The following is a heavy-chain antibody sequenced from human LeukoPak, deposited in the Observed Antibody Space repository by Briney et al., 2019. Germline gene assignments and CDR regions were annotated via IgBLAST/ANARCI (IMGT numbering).Heavy chain of an antibody. J-gene: IGHJ4*02. CDR1: GFTFSDYY. CDR2: TRNRANGYTT. V-gene: IGHV3-72*01. Sequence: GGSLRLSCAASGFTFSDYYMDWVRQAPGKGLEWVGRTRNRANGYTTEYPASVEGRFTVSRDNSKNSLFLQMNGLKPEDTAVYFCARAFCYSGGTFYSDYNDYWGQGALVTVSS. D-gene: IGHD2-15*01. CDR3: ARAFCYSGGTFYSDYNDY.